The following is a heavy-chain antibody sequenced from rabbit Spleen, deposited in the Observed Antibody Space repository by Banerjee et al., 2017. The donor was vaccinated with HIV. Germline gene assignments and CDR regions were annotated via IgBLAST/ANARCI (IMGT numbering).Heavy chain of an antibody. Sequence: QSLEESGGDLVQPEGSLTLTCKVSGFDFSSNVMCWVRQAPGKGLEWIACIYSGSSDTTYYTSWAKGRFTISKTSSTTVTLRMTSLTAADTATYFCARTSSASYWYFTLWGPGTLVTVS. CDR1: GFDFSSNV. CDR3: ARTSSASYWYFTL. CDR2: IYSGSSDTT. D-gene: IGHD1-1*01. V-gene: IGHV1S40*01. J-gene: IGHJ4*01.